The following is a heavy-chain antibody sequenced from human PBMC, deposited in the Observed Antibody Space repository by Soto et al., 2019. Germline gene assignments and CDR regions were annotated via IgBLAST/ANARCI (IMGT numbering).Heavy chain of an antibody. V-gene: IGHV1-69*01. CDR3: ARAGVGWELLRPDYGMDV. CDR1: GGTLSSYA. J-gene: IGHJ6*02. CDR2: IIPIFGTA. D-gene: IGHD1-26*01. Sequence: QVQLVQSGAEVKKPGSSVKVSCKASGGTLSSYAISWVRQAPGQGLEWMGGIIPIFGTANYAQKFQGRVTITADESTSTAYMELSSLRSEDTAVYYCARAGVGWELLRPDYGMDVWGQGTTVTVSS.